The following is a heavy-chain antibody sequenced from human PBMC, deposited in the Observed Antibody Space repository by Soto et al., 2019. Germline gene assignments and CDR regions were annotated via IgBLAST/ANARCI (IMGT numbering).Heavy chain of an antibody. V-gene: IGHV3-33*01. CDR2: IWYDGSNK. J-gene: IGHJ5*02. CDR3: AREAGSLNWFDP. CDR1: GFTFSSYG. Sequence: PGGSLRLSCAASGFTFSSYGIHWVRQAPGKGLEWVGIIWYDGSNKYYADSVKGRFTISRDSSKNTVYLQMDSLRVEDTAVYYCAREAGSLNWFDPWGQGTLVTVSS. D-gene: IGHD1-26*01.